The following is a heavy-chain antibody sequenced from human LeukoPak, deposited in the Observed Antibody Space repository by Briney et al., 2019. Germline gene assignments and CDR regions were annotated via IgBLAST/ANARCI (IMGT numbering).Heavy chain of an antibody. Sequence: ASVKVSCKASGYTFTDYYMHWVQQAPGKGLEWMGLVDPEDGETIYAEKFQGRVTITADTSTDTAYMELSSLRSEDTAVYYCATPRGGGYDSLFDYWGQGTLVTVSS. CDR1: GYTFTDYY. V-gene: IGHV1-69-2*01. CDR3: ATPRGGGYDSLFDY. CDR2: VDPEDGET. D-gene: IGHD5-12*01. J-gene: IGHJ4*02.